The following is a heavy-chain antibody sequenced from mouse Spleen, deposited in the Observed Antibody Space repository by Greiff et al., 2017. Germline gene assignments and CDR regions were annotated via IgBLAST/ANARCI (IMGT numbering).Heavy chain of an antibody. V-gene: IGHV2-4-1*01. CDR2: IWSDGST. CDR1: GFSLTNYA. CDR3: ARNYYYGSSWFAY. Sequence: QVQLKQSGPGLVAPSQSLSITCTVSGFSLTNYAVHWVRQSPGKGLEWLGVIWSDGSTDYNAAFISRLSISKDNSKSQVFFKMNSLQADDTAIYYCARNYYYGSSWFAYWGQGTLVTVSA. D-gene: IGHD1-1*01. J-gene: IGHJ3*01.